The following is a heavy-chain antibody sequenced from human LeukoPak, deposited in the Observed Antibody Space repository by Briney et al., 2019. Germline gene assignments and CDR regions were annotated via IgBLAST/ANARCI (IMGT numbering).Heavy chain of an antibody. CDR3: ATSRGDNDVVVDY. CDR1: GFSFSSYG. J-gene: IGHJ4*02. V-gene: IGHV3-23*01. D-gene: IGHD4-23*01. Sequence: GGTLRLSCAASGFSFSSYGISWVRQAPGKGLEWVSAISASGGTTYYADSVKGRFTISRDNSKNTLYLQMNSLRAEDTAVYYCATSRGDNDVVVDYWGQGTLVTVSS. CDR2: ISASGGTT.